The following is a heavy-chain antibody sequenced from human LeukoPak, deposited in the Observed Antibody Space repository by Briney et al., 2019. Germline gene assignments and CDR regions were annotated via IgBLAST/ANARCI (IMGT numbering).Heavy chain of an antibody. CDR3: ARRREGYDILTGYLPYFDY. CDR2: IYYSGST. D-gene: IGHD3-9*01. J-gene: IGHJ4*02. CDR1: GGSISSSSYY. Sequence: SETLSLTCTVSGGSISSSSYYWGWIRQPPGKGLEWIGSIYYSGSTYYNPSLKSRVTISVDTSKNQFSLKLSSVTAADTAVYYCARRREGYDILTGYLPYFDYWGQGTLVTVSS. V-gene: IGHV4-39*01.